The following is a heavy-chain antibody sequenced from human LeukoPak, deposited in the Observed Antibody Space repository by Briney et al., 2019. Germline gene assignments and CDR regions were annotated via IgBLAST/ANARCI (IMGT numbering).Heavy chain of an antibody. CDR3: ARQIGYYYDSSGYYFPAEFDY. J-gene: IGHJ4*02. V-gene: IGHV1-69*13. D-gene: IGHD3-22*01. CDR1: GGTFSSYA. CDR2: IIPIFGTA. Sequence: SVKVSCKASGGTFSSYAISWVRQAPGQGLEWMGGIIPIFGTANYAQKFQGRVTITADESTSTAYMELSSLRSDDTAVYYCARQIGYYYDSSGYYFPAEFDYWGQGTLVTVSS.